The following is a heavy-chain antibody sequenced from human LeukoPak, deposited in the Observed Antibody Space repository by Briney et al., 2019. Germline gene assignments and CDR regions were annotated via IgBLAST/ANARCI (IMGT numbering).Heavy chain of an antibody. J-gene: IGHJ4*02. D-gene: IGHD6-13*01. CDR3: ARVSRVAYSSSWYLDY. Sequence: KPGGSLRLSCAASGFTFRSSEMHWVRQAPGKGLEWVSSIFRRNSYIYYSDSVKGRFTISRDDAKNSLYLQMNSLRADDTAMYYCARVSRVAYSSSWYLDYWGQGTLVTVSS. CDR1: GFTFRSSE. CDR2: IFRRNSYI. V-gene: IGHV3-21*06.